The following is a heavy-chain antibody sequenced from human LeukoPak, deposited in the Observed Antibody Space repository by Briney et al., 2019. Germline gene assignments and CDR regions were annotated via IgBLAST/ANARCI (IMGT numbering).Heavy chain of an antibody. J-gene: IGHJ4*02. D-gene: IGHD3-10*01. V-gene: IGHV4-4*07. CDR1: GGSISSYY. Sequence: SETLSLTCTVSGGSISSYYWSWIRQPAGKGLEWIGRIYTSGGTNYNPSLKSRVTMSVDTSKNQFSLKLSSVTAADTAVYYCAGDFSYGSRFDYWGQGTLVTVSS. CDR3: AGDFSYGSRFDY. CDR2: IYTSGGT.